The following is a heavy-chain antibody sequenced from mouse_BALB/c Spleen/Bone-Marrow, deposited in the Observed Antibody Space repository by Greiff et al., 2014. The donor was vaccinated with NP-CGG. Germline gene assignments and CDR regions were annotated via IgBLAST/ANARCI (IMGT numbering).Heavy chain of an antibody. V-gene: IGHV1-80*01. Sequence: VQLQQSGADLVRPGSSVKISCKASGYAFSLYWVNWVKQRPGQGLEWIGQIYPGDDDNDYNGNFNGKATLTTVRSSSTAYMQPGNLTTEDSAVYFCARGGISIDYWGHGTTLTVSS. J-gene: IGHJ2*01. CDR3: ARGGISIDY. CDR1: GYAFSLYW. CDR2: IYPGDDDN.